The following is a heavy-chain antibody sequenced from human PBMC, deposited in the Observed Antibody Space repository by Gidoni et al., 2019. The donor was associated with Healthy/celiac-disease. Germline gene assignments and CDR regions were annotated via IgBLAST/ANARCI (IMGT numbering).Heavy chain of an antibody. Sequence: VQQFVAGGVLVQTGGSLSPPCGSGGFTVRSYAMVWVRQATGKGMAWGPASRGRGGSTYFADSVEGRFTISRDKSKITMYRQMNSLRAEDTAVYYCAKGEHITMVRGYMGYWGQGTLVTVSS. CDR2: SRGRGGST. CDR3: AKGEHITMVRGYMGY. CDR1: GFTVRSYA. D-gene: IGHD3-10*01. J-gene: IGHJ4*02. V-gene: IGHV3-23*01.